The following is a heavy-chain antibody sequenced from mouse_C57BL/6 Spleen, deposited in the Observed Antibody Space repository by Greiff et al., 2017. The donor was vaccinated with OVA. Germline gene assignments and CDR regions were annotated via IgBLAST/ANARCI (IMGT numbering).Heavy chain of an antibody. D-gene: IGHD6-2*01. Sequence: VQLQQSGPELVKPGASVKISCKASGYSFTGYYMNWVKQSPEKSLEWIGEINPSTGGTTYNQKFKAMATLTVDKSSSTAYMQLKSLTSEDSAVYYCAREESGYWGQGTTLTVSS. J-gene: IGHJ2*01. CDR2: INPSTGGT. CDR1: GYSFTGYY. V-gene: IGHV1-42*01. CDR3: AREESGY.